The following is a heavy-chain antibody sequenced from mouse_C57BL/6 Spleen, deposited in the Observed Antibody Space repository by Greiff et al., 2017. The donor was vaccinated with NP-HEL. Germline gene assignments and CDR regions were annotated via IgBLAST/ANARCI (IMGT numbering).Heavy chain of an antibody. D-gene: IGHD2-5*01. V-gene: IGHV1-76*01. J-gene: IGHJ2*01. CDR3: ARGGISKRQDYFDY. Sequence: QVHVKQSGAELVRPGASVKLSCKASGYTFTDYYINWVKQRPGQGLEWIARIYPGSGNTYYNEKFKGKATLTAEKSSSTAYMQLSSLTSEDSAVYFCARGGISKRQDYFDYWGQGTTLTVSS. CDR2: IYPGSGNT. CDR1: GYTFTDYY.